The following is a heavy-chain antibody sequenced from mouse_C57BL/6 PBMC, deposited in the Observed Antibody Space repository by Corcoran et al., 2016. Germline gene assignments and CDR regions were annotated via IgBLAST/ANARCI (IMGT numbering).Heavy chain of an antibody. CDR2: INTYSGVP. CDR3: ARWRDYGSSYDYYAMDY. CDR1: GYTFTTYG. J-gene: IGHJ4*01. D-gene: IGHD1-1*01. Sequence: QIQLVQSGPELKKPGETVKISCKASGYTFTTYGMSWVKQAPGKGLKWMGWINTYSGVPTYANDFKGRFAFSLETSASTAYLQINNLKNEDTATYFCARWRDYGSSYDYYAMDYWGQGTSVTVSS. V-gene: IGHV9-3*01.